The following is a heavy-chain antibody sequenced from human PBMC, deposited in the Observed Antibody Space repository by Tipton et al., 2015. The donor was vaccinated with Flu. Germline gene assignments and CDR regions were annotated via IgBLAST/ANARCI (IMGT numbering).Heavy chain of an antibody. Sequence: TLSLTCAVYGGSFSGYYWSWIRRPPGKGLEWIGEINHSGSTNYNPSLKSRVTISADTSKNQFSLKLISVTAADTAVYYCARVSPGVESWFDPWGQGTLVTVSS. J-gene: IGHJ5*02. V-gene: IGHV4-34*01. D-gene: IGHD3-3*01. CDR3: ARVSPGVESWFDP. CDR2: INHSGST. CDR1: GGSFSGYY.